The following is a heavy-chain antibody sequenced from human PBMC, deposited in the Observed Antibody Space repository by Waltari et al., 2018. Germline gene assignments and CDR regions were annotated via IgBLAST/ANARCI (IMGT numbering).Heavy chain of an antibody. V-gene: IGHV3-74*01. D-gene: IGHD6-19*01. CDR1: GFTFSTYL. CDR2: ITGDGSVT. J-gene: IGHJ5*02. Sequence: EVQLVESGGGLVQPGGSLTLSCAASGFTFSTYLMHLVRPARGKGPVGVSRITGDGSVTGYADSVKGRFTISRDNAKNTVYLQMNSLRAEDSAFYYCVRGVAVAGNPNWFDPWGQGTLVTVSS. CDR3: VRGVAVAGNPNWFDP.